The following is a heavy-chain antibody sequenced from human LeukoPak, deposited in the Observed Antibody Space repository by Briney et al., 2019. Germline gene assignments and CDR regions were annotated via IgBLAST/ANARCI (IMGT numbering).Heavy chain of an antibody. CDR1: GFTFSSYS. Sequence: PGGSLRLSCAASGFTFSSYSMNWVRQAPGKGLEWVSAISGSGGSTYYADSVKGRFTISRDNSKNTLYLQMNSLRAEDTAVYYCAKEPGEVAVAATYFDYWGQGTLVTVSS. V-gene: IGHV3-23*01. CDR2: ISGSGGST. CDR3: AKEPGEVAVAATYFDY. J-gene: IGHJ4*02. D-gene: IGHD2-15*01.